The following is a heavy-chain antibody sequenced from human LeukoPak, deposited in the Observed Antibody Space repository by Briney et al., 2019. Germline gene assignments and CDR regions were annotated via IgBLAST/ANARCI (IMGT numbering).Heavy chain of an antibody. CDR3: AREGYYYDSSGYYNS. V-gene: IGHV1-69*04. J-gene: IGHJ4*02. CDR2: IIPILGIA. CDR1: GGTSSSYT. D-gene: IGHD3-22*01. Sequence: ASVKVSCKASGGTSSSYTISWVRQAPGQGLEWMGRIIPILGIANYAQKFQGRVTITADKSTSTAYMELSSLRSEDTAVYYCAREGYYYDSSGYYNSWGQGTLVTVSS.